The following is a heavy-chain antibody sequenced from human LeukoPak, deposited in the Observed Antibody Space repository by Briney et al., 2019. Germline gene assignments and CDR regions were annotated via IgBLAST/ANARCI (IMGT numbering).Heavy chain of an antibody. V-gene: IGHV3-23*01. D-gene: IGHD4/OR15-4a*01. J-gene: IGHJ5*02. CDR3: AKDDYGYWFDP. Sequence: GGSLRLSCAASGFTFSSFAMSWVRQAPGKGLEWVSSIRDNGGDTYYADSVKGRFAISRDNSKNTLYLQMNSLRAEDTAIYYCAKDDYGYWFDPWGQGTLVTVSS. CDR2: IRDNGGDT. CDR1: GFTFSSFA.